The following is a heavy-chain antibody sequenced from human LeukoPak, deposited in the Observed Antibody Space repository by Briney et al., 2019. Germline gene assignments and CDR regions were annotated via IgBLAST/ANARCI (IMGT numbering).Heavy chain of an antibody. D-gene: IGHD3-22*01. Sequence: GGSLRLSCAASGFSFSNYAMTWVRQAPGKGLEWVSTISSSGGTTFYADSVKGRFTLSRDNSKNTLHLRMNSLRAEDTAVYYCARADWLDRSGYYYFDYWGQGILVTVSS. V-gene: IGHV3-23*01. J-gene: IGHJ4*02. CDR1: GFSFSNYA. CDR3: ARADWLDRSGYYYFDY. CDR2: ISSSGGTT.